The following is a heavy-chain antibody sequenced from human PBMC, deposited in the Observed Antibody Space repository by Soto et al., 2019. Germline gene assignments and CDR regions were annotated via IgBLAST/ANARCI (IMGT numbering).Heavy chain of an antibody. J-gene: IGHJ4*02. CDR1: GYTFTGYG. Sequence: ASVKVSCKASGYTFTGYGTSWLRQAPGQGLEWMGWISTYNGNTNYAQNLQGRVTMTTDTSTSTAYMELRSLRSEDTAVYYCARDFSMVVVAPDYWCQGTLVTVSS. CDR3: ARDFSMVVVAPDY. CDR2: ISTYNGNT. D-gene: IGHD3-22*01. V-gene: IGHV1-18*01.